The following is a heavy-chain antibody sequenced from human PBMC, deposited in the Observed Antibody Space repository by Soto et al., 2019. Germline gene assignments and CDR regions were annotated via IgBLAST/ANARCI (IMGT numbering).Heavy chain of an antibody. CDR1: GYTFTNYG. CDR3: ARADVYYDSSGYYYYYFDY. J-gene: IGHJ4*02. V-gene: IGHV1-18*01. Sequence: ASVKVSCKASGYTFTNYGISWVRQAPGQGLEWMGWISAYKGNTNYAQKFQGWVTMTRDTSISTAYMELSRLRSDDTAVYYCARADVYYDSSGYYYYYFDYWGQGTLVTVSS. D-gene: IGHD3-22*01. CDR2: ISAYKGNT.